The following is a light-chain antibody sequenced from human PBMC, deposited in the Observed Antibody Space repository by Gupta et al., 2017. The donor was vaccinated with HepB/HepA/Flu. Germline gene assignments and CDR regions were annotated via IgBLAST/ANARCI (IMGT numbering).Light chain of an antibody. CDR3: NADTSSIVV. Sequence: QPALTQPASVSGSPGQSITISCTGTSSDVGGYNYVSWYQQHPGKAPKLMIYDVSNRPSGVSNRFSGSKSANTASLTISGLQAEDEYYYYSNADTSSIVVFGGGTKLTVL. J-gene: IGLJ2*01. V-gene: IGLV2-14*03. CDR1: SSDVGGYNY. CDR2: DVS.